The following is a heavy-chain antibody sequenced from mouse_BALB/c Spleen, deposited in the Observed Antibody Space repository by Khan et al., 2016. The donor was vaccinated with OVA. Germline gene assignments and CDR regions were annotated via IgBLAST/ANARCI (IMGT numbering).Heavy chain of an antibody. CDR1: GYTFTDYN. CDR3: AREWAAWFPY. V-gene: IGHV1-77*01. CDR2: IYPGSDNT. J-gene: IGHJ3*01. Sequence: VELVESGAELARPGASVKLSCKASGYTFTDYNINWMRQRTGQGLEWIGEIYPGSDNTYYNEKFKGKATLTADKSSSTAYMQLSSLTSEDSAVYFCAREWAAWFPYWGHGTLVTVSA.